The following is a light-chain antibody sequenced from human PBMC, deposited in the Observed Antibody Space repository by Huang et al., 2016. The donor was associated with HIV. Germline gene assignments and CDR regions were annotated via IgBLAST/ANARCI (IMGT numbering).Light chain of an antibody. CDR3: QQYFTSPPLT. Sequence: DLQMTQSPYSLSASLGDRVTITCRASQGISNSLAWYQQKPGRGPKLLVYAASRLGSGVPSRFSGRGSGTDYTLTISRLQPEDFATYYCQQYFTSPPLTFGGGTKVEIK. V-gene: IGKV1-NL1*01. CDR2: AAS. CDR1: QGISNS. J-gene: IGKJ4*01.